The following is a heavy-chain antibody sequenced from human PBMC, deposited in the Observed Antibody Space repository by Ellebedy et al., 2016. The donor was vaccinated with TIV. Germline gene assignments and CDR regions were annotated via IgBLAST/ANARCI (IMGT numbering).Heavy chain of an antibody. CDR2: IREDGGLQ. J-gene: IGHJ4*02. D-gene: IGHD3-16*01. CDR1: EFSFSDYW. CDR3: VRARNYALDS. Sequence: GESLKISCAASEFSFSDYWMAWVRQAPGKGLEWVANIREDGGLQWYADSVRGRFTISRDDAKNSLYLQMNSLRVEDTAVYFCVRARNYALDSWGQGTLVTVSS. V-gene: IGHV3-7*01.